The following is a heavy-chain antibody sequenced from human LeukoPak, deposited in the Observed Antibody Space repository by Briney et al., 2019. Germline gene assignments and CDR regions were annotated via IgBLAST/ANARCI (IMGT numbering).Heavy chain of an antibody. CDR2: IRYDGTEE. CDR3: AKGGYGWYEVDY. CDR1: GYTFSTYG. J-gene: IGHJ4*02. V-gene: IGHV3-30*02. D-gene: IGHD6-19*01. Sequence: GGSLRLSCAASGYTFSTYGMHWVRHAPRKGVDWGAFIRYDGTEEYYADSVKDRFIVSRDNSKNTVYLQMNSLRVEDTAIYYCAKGGYGWYEVDYWGQGTLVTVSS.